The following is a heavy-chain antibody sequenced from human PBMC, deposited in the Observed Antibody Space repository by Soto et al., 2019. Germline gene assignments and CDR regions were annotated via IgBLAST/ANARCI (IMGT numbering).Heavy chain of an antibody. J-gene: IGHJ4*02. CDR3: ARDLMGRYCSGGSCYSGTDY. CDR1: GGTFSSYP. CDR2: IIPILGIA. Sequence: QVQLVQSGAEVKKPGSSVKVSCEASGGTFSSYPISWVRQTPGQGLEWMGRIIPILGIANYAQKFQGRVTITADKSTSTAYMELSSLRSEDTAVYYCARDLMGRYCSGGSCYSGTDYWGQGTLVTVSS. D-gene: IGHD2-15*01. V-gene: IGHV1-69*04.